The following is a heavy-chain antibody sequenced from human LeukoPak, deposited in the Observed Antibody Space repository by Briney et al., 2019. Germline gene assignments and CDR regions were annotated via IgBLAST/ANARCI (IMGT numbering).Heavy chain of an antibody. J-gene: IGHJ4*02. D-gene: IGHD1-7*01. CDR3: ARRGGYNWNYGIGPY. CDR2: INPNSGGT. CDR1: GYTFTGYY. Sequence: ASVKVSCKASGYTFTGYYMHWVRQAPGQGLEWMGWINPNSGGTNYAQKFQGRVTMTRDTSISTAYMELSGLRSDDTAVYYCARRGGYNWNYGIGPYWGQGTLVTVSS. V-gene: IGHV1-2*02.